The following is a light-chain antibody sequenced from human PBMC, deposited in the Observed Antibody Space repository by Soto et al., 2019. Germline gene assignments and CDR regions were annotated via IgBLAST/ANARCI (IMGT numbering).Light chain of an antibody. CDR1: SGRSSYT. CDR2: LNNDGSH. Sequence: QLVLTQSPSASATLGASVKLTCTLSSGRSSYTIAWHQQQPEKGPRYLMTLNNDGSHIRGDGIPDRFSGSSSGVERYLTISSLQSEDEAGYYCQTWGTGVVFGGGTKLTVL. J-gene: IGLJ2*01. CDR3: QTWGTGVV. V-gene: IGLV4-69*01.